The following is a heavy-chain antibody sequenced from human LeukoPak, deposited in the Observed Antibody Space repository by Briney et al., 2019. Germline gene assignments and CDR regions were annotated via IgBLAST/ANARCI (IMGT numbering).Heavy chain of an antibody. V-gene: IGHV4-59*01. CDR3: ARAGCSGSSCSYYYGMDV. CDR1: GGSISGYS. Sequence: SETLSLTCTVSGGSISGYSWSWIRQPPGKGLDWIGNFYYSGSTSYNPSLKSRVTISLDTSKNQFSLKLSSVTAADTAVYYRARAGCSGSSCSYYYGMDVWGQGTTVTVSS. J-gene: IGHJ6*02. D-gene: IGHD2-15*01. CDR2: FYYSGST.